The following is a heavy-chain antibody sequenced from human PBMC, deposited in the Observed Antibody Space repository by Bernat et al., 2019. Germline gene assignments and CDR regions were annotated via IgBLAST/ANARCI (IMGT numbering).Heavy chain of an antibody. CDR3: TRDDGRVRGVIGLDY. CDR1: GLTFSDST. V-gene: IGHV3-48*01. CDR2: ISSSSSPI. D-gene: IGHD3-10*01. J-gene: IGHJ4*02. Sequence: EVQLAESGGGLVQPGGSLKLSCAASGLTFSDSTMQWVRQAPGKGLERISYISSSSSPIYYADSVKGRFTISRDNAKNSLYLQMNSLRGEDTAVYYCTRDDGRVRGVIGLDYWGQGALVTVSS.